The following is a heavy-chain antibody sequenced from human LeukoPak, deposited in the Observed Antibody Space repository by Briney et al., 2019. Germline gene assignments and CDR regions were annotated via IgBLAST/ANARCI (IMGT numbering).Heavy chain of an antibody. Sequence: PGGSLRVSCAASGFTFSDSYMTWVRQAPGKGVEWVAYISGSGHDINYSESAKGRFTISRDNAKNSLYLQMSSLRVEDTAVYYCTRDPRHLDSWGQGTLVTVSS. D-gene: IGHD6-6*01. CDR3: TRDPRHLDS. J-gene: IGHJ4*02. CDR1: GFTFSDSY. V-gene: IGHV3-11*04. CDR2: ISGSGHDI.